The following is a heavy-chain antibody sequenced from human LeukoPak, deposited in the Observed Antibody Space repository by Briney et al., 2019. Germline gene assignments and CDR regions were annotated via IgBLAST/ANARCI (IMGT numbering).Heavy chain of an antibody. D-gene: IGHD3-10*01. CDR1: GFTFSSYT. CDR2: ITTGGPNT. J-gene: IGHJ4*02. CDR3: AKGHYYGSGSLDY. V-gene: IGHV3-23*01. Sequence: GGSLRLSCTASGFTFSSYTMSWVRQAPGKGLKWVSTITTGGPNTYYADSVKGRFTISRDNSKNTLYVQMNSLRAEDTAVYYCAKGHYYGSGSLDYWGQGTLVTVSS.